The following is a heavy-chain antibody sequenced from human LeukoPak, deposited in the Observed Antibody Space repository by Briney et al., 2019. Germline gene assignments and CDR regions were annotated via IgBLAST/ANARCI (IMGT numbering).Heavy chain of an antibody. D-gene: IGHD2-2*01. CDR3: AKGTPISDNVVVPAAILPDY. CDR1: GFTFSSYA. J-gene: IGHJ4*02. CDR2: ISGSGGST. V-gene: IGHV3-23*01. Sequence: GGSLRLSCAASGFTFSSYAMSWVRQAPGKGLEWVSAISGSGGSTYYADSVKGRFTISRDNSKNTLYLQMNSLRAEDTAVYYCAKGTPISDNVVVPAAILPDYWGQGTLVTVSS.